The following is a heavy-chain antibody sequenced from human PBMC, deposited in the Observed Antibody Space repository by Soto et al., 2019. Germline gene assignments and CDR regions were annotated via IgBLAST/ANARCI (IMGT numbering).Heavy chain of an antibody. J-gene: IGHJ6*02. Sequence: QVQLVQSGAEVKKPGASVKVSCKASGYTFTGYYMHWVRQAPGQGLEWMGWINPNSGGTNYAQKFQGRGTMTRDTSISTAYMELSRLRSDDTAVYYCARDRYSSIWYQGDYYYGMDVWGQGTTVTVSS. V-gene: IGHV1-2*02. CDR3: ARDRYSSIWYQGDYYYGMDV. CDR1: GYTFTGYY. D-gene: IGHD6-13*01. CDR2: INPNSGGT.